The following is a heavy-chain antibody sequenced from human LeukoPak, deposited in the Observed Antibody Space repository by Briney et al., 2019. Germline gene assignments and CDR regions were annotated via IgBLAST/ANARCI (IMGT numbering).Heavy chain of an antibody. D-gene: IGHD3-10*01. CDR1: GFIFGDYG. V-gene: IGHV3-49*04. CDR3: TRIYGSGSYLCDY. Sequence: PGRSLRLSCTASGFIFGDYGLSWVRQAPGKGLEWVGFIRSKAYGGTTEYAASVKGRFTISRDDSKSIAYLQMNSLKTEDTAVYHCTRIYGSGSYLCDYWGQGTLVIVSS. J-gene: IGHJ4*02. CDR2: IRSKAYGGTT.